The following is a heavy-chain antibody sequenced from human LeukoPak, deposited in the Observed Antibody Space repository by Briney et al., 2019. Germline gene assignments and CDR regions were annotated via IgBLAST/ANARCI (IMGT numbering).Heavy chain of an antibody. CDR1: GGSFRGYY. CDR2: INHSGSA. J-gene: IGHJ4*02. CDR3: VRDIKHFDY. Sequence: SETLSLTCAVFGGSFRGYYWSWIRQPPGKGLEWIGEINHSGSANYNPSLKSRVTISEDTSKNQFSLKLSSVTAADTAVYYCVRDIKHFDYWGQGTLVTVSS. V-gene: IGHV4-34*01.